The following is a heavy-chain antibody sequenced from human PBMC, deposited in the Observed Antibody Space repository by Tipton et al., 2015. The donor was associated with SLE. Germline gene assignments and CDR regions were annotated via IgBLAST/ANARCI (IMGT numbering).Heavy chain of an antibody. J-gene: IGHJ6*02. CDR3: ARHGRTISATTWGIDV. V-gene: IGHV4-38-2*01. Sequence: TLCLTCAVSGYSISSGYYWGWIRQPPGKGLEWIGSIYHSGSTYYNPSLKSRVTISVDTSKNQFSLKLSSVTAADTAVYYCARHGRTISATTWGIDVWGQGTTVTVSS. D-gene: IGHD1-1*01. CDR2: IYHSGST. CDR1: GYSISSGYY.